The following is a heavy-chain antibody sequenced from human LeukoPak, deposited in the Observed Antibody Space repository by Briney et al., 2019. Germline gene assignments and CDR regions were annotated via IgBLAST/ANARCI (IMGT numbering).Heavy chain of an antibody. CDR1: GYTFTNYD. CDR2: MNPNSGNT. Sequence: ASVKVACKASGYTFTNYDINWVRQAPGQGLEWMGWMNPNSGNTVYAQKFQGRVTFTRDTSISTAYMELSSLRSEDTAVYYCAREYYDSSAPLVGFDPWGQGTLVTVSS. D-gene: IGHD3-22*01. V-gene: IGHV1-8*03. J-gene: IGHJ5*02. CDR3: AREYYDSSAPLVGFDP.